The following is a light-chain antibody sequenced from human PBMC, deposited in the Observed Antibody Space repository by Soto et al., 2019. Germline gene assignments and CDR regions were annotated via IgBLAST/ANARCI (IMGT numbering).Light chain of an antibody. CDR1: SSDVGGYNY. CDR3: FSYAGSYHVG. J-gene: IGLJ2*01. CDR2: DVS. Sequence: QSVLTQPRSVSGSPGQSVTISCTGTSSDVGGYNYVSWYQQHPGKAPKLMIYDVSKRPSGVPDRFSGSKSGNTASLTISGLQAEDEADYYCFSYAGSYHVGFGGVTKVTVL. V-gene: IGLV2-11*01.